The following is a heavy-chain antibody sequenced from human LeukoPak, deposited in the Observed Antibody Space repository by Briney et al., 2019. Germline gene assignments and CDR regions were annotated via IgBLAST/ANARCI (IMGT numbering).Heavy chain of an antibody. D-gene: IGHD3-9*01. CDR3: AAVLRYFDWLSPPS. CDR2: ISGSGGST. Sequence: GGTLRLSCAASGFTFSSYGMSWVRQAPGKGLEWVSAISGSGGSTYYADSVKGRFTISRDNSKNTLYLQMNSLRAEDTAVYYCAAVLRYFDWLSPPSWGQGTLVTVSS. CDR1: GFTFSSYG. V-gene: IGHV3-23*01. J-gene: IGHJ4*02.